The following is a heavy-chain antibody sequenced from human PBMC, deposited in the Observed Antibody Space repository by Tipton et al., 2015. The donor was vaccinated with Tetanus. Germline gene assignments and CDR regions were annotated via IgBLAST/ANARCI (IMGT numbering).Heavy chain of an antibody. Sequence: TLSLTCAVSGGSISSNYWWSWVRQSPGTGLEWIGEISHNGSTNYNPSLKSRVTISVDKSKNLFSLRLGSVTAADTAMHYCAREPAASVTSLFDYGGQGALVSVPS. D-gene: IGHD6-13*01. CDR1: GGSISSNYW. J-gene: IGHJ4*02. CDR3: AREPAASVTSLFDY. V-gene: IGHV4-4*02. CDR2: ISHNGST.